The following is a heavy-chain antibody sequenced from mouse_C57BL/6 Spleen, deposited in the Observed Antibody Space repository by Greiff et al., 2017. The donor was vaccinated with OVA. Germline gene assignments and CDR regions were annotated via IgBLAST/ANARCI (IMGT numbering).Heavy chain of an antibody. D-gene: IGHD1-1*01. CDR3: ARFSHYYGSSQYFDV. J-gene: IGHJ1*03. CDR2: LDPSDSYT. CDR1: GYTFTSYW. V-gene: IGHV1-50*01. Sequence: VQLQQPGAELVKPGASVKLSCKASGYTFTSYWMQWVKQRPGQGLEWIGELDPSDSYTNYNQKFKGKATLTVDTSSSTAYMQLSSLTSEDSAVYYCARFSHYYGSSQYFDVWGTGTTVTVSS.